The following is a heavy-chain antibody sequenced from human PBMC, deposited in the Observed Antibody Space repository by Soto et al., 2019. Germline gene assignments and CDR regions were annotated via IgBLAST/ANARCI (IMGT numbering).Heavy chain of an antibody. CDR2: IAYDGSNK. Sequence: GGSLRLSCAASGFTFSSYAMHWVRQAPGKGLEWVAVIAYDGSNKYYADSVKGRFTISRDNSKNTLYLQMNSLRAEDTAVYYCARDGRYYGSGSYSNLLNYWGQGTLVTVSS. CDR1: GFTFSSYA. CDR3: ARDGRYYGSGSYSNLLNY. D-gene: IGHD3-10*01. V-gene: IGHV3-30-3*01. J-gene: IGHJ4*02.